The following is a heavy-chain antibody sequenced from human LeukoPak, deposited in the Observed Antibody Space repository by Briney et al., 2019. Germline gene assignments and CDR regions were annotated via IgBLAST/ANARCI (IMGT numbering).Heavy chain of an antibody. J-gene: IGHJ5*02. CDR2: ISYDGSNK. V-gene: IGHV3-30*04. CDR1: GFTFSSYA. CDR3: ARDSETVTSTSSWFDP. D-gene: IGHD4-17*01. Sequence: QPGGSLRLSCAASGFTFSSYAMHWVRQAPGKGLEWVAVISYDGSNKYYADSVKGRFTISRDNSKNTLYLQMNSLRAEDTAVYYCARDSETVTSTSSWFDPWGQGTLVTVSS.